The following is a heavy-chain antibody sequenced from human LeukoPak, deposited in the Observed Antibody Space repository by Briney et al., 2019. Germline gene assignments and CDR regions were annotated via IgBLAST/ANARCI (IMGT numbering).Heavy chain of an antibody. J-gene: IGHJ5*02. Sequence: GGSLRLSCAASGFTFSTYAMSWVRQAPGKELEWVSYISSSGSTIYYADSVKGRFTISRDNAKNSLYLQMNSLRAEDTAVYYCARDLAPEYYDILTGLPPFDPWGQGTLVTVSS. V-gene: IGHV3-11*01. CDR3: ARDLAPEYYDILTGLPPFDP. CDR2: ISSSGSTI. CDR1: GFTFSTYA. D-gene: IGHD3-9*01.